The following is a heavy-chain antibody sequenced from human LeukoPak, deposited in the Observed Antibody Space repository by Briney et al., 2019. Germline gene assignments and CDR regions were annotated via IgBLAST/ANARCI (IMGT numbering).Heavy chain of an antibody. CDR3: ATALRGAYYDILTGYSNGYYYYGMDV. D-gene: IGHD3-9*01. CDR1: GGSISSYY. V-gene: IGHV4-59*01. J-gene: IGHJ6*02. CDR2: IYYSGST. Sequence: PSETLSLTCTVSGGSISSYYWSWIRRPPGKGLEWIGYIYYSGSTNYNPSLKSRVTISVDTSKNQFSLKLSSVTAADTAVYYCATALRGAYYDILTGYSNGYYYYGMDVWGQGTTVTVSS.